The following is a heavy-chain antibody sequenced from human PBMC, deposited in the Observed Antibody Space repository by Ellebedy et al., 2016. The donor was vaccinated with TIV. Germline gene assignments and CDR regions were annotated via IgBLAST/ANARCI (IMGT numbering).Heavy chain of an antibody. CDR1: EFSFSTYD. CDR2: ISNTGDDT. V-gene: IGHV3-23*01. CDR3: AKEKFNSGAY. J-gene: IGHJ4*02. D-gene: IGHD5-12*01. Sequence: GESLKISXVASEFSFSTYDMNWVRQAPGKGLEWVSTISNTGDDTYYRDSLKGRFTISRDNSKNTLYLQMNSLSTEDTAVYYCAKEKFNSGAYWGQGTLVTVSS.